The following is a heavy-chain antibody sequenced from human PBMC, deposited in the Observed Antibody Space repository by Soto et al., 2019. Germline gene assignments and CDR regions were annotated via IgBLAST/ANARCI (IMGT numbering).Heavy chain of an antibody. CDR1: GYSFTSYW. Sequence: GEYLKISCKGSGYSFTSYWIGWVRQMPGKGLEWMGIIYPGDSDTRYSPSFQGQVTISADKSISTAYLQWSSLKASDTAMYYCAIHPPPGIVGDTLACDISGHVTMVTVS. CDR3: AIHPPPGIVGDTLACDI. J-gene: IGHJ3*02. CDR2: IYPGDSDT. V-gene: IGHV5-51*01. D-gene: IGHD1-26*01.